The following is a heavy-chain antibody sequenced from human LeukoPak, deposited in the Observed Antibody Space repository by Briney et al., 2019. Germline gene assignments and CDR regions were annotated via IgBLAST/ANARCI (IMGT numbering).Heavy chain of an antibody. J-gene: IGHJ4*02. D-gene: IGHD3-10*01. CDR2: IRSKANSYAT. V-gene: IGHV3-73*01. Sequence: KVSCKASGYTFTSYYMHWVRQASGKGLEWVVRIRSKANSYATAYAASVKGRFTISRDDSKNTAYLQMNSLKTEDTAVYYCTRSPYGSGSDFDYWGQGTLVTVSS. CDR3: TRSPYGSGSDFDY. CDR1: GYTFTSYY.